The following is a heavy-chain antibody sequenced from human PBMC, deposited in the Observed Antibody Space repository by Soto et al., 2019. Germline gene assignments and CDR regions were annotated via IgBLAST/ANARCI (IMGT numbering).Heavy chain of an antibody. D-gene: IGHD6-13*01. J-gene: IGHJ6*03. Sequence: SETLSLTCAVYGGSFSGYYWSWIRQPPGKGLEWIGEINHSGSTNYNPSLKSRVTISVDTSKNQFSLKLSSVTAADTVVYYCARHGSSTAYYYYMDVWGKGTTVTVSS. CDR1: GGSFSGYY. CDR2: INHSGST. V-gene: IGHV4-34*01. CDR3: ARHGSSTAYYYYMDV.